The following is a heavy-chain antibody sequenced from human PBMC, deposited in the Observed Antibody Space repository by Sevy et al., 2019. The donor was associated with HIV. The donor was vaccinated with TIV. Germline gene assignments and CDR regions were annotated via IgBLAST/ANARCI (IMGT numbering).Heavy chain of an antibody. J-gene: IGHJ6*02. CDR1: GGSISSGGYY. CDR3: ARVGDTAMAPYYYYGMDV. V-gene: IGHV4-31*03. CDR2: IYYSGST. D-gene: IGHD5-18*01. Sequence: SETLSLTCTVSGGSISSGGYYWSWIRQHPGKGLEWIGYIYYSGSTYYNPSLKSRVTISVDTSKNQFSLKLSSVTAADTAVYYCARVGDTAMAPYYYYGMDVWGQGTTVTVSS.